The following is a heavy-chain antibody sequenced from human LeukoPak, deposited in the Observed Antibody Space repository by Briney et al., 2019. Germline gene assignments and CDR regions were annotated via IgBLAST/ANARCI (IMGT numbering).Heavy chain of an antibody. CDR1: GYSFTSYW. V-gene: IGHV5-51*01. CDR2: IYPGDSDT. D-gene: IGHD6-6*01. CDR3: ARRGLRQLGPGYYYYMDV. J-gene: IGHJ6*03. Sequence: GESLKISCKGSGYSFTSYWIGWVRQMPGKGLEWMGIIYPGDSDTRYSPSFQGQVTISADKSISTAYLQWSSLKASDTAMYYCARRGLRQLGPGYYYYMDVWGKGTTVTVSS.